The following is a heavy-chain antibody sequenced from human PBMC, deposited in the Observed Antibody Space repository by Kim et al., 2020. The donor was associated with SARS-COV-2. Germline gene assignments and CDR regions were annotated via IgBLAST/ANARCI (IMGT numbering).Heavy chain of an antibody. Sequence: GGSLRLSCASSGFTFNTYTMDWVRQAPGKGLEWVSSITFSSTHIYYADSVEGRFTISRDNARNSVYLQMNSLRVDDTAIYYCARGWFGQVGDYWGQGARVTVSS. J-gene: IGHJ4*02. CDR1: GFTFNTYT. CDR3: ARGWFGQVGDY. V-gene: IGHV3-21*01. CDR2: ITFSSTHI. D-gene: IGHD3-10*01.